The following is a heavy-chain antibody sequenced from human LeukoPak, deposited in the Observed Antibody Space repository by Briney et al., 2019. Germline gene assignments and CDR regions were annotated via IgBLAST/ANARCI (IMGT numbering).Heavy chain of an antibody. V-gene: IGHV4-59*01. Sequence: SETLSLTCTVSGGSISSYYWSWIRQPPGKGLEWIGYIYYSGSTNYNPSLKSRVTISVDTFKNQFSLKLSSVTAADTAVYYCARDRFSTSGNWGQGTLVTVSS. CDR3: ARDRFSTSGN. J-gene: IGHJ4*02. CDR1: GGSISSYY. CDR2: IYYSGST. D-gene: IGHD2-2*01.